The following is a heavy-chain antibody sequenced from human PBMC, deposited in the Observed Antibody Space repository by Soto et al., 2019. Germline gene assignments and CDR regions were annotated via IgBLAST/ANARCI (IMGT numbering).Heavy chain of an antibody. D-gene: IGHD3-10*01. CDR3: ARGSLWFGERSGMDV. V-gene: IGHV1-8*01. Sequence: QVQLVRSGAEVQKPGASVKVSCKAPGYTFSSYDLNWVRQATGQGLEWMGWMNPNNGNTGYAQKFQGRVNMTRNTSISTAYMELSSVRSEDTAVYYCARGSLWFGERSGMDVWGHGTTVTVSS. J-gene: IGHJ6*02. CDR2: MNPNNGNT. CDR1: GYTFSSYD.